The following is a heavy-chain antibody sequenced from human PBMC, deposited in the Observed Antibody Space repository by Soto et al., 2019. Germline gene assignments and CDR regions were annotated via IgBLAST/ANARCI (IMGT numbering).Heavy chain of an antibody. D-gene: IGHD3-3*01. CDR1: GGSFSGYY. Sequence: SETLSLTCAVDGGSFSGYYWSWIRQPPGKGLEWIGEINHSGSTNYNPSLKSRVTISVDTSKNQFSLKLSSVTAADTAVYYCARGELNTIFGVVIIVDNWFDPWGQGTLVTVSS. CDR2: INHSGST. CDR3: ARGELNTIFGVVIIVDNWFDP. J-gene: IGHJ5*02. V-gene: IGHV4-34*01.